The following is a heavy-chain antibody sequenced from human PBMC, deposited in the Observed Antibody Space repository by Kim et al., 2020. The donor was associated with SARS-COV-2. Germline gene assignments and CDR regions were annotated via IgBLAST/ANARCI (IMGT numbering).Heavy chain of an antibody. J-gene: IGHJ4*02. D-gene: IGHD5-12*01. V-gene: IGHV4-34*01. CDR3: TSARRDGYNSFFGY. CDR2: INHSGST. CDR1: GGSFSGYY. Sequence: SETLSLTCAVYGGSFSGYYWSWIRQPPGKGLEWIGAINHSGSTNYNPSLKSRVTISVDTSKNQFSLKLSSVTAADTAVYYCTSARRDGYNSFFGYWGQGTLVTVSS.